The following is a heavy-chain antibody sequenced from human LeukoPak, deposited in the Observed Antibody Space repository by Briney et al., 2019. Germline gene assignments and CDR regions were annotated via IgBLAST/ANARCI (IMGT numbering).Heavy chain of an antibody. V-gene: IGHV1-18*01. CDR3: ARDLQGQEPSDY. CDR1: GYTFTSYG. CDR2: ISAYNGNT. Sequence: ASVKVSCKASGYTFTSYGISWVRQAPGQGLEWMGRISAYNGNTNYAQKLQGRVTMTTDTSTSTAYMELRSLRSDDTAVYYCARDLQGQEPSDYWGQGTLVTVSS. J-gene: IGHJ4*02. D-gene: IGHD1-26*01.